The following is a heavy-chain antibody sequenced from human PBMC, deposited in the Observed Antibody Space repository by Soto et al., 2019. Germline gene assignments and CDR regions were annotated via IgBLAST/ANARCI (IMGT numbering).Heavy chain of an antibody. CDR3: ATHMTTVGYGYVMDV. D-gene: IGHD4-4*01. Sequence: QVQLVQSGAEVKKPGSSVTVSCKASGGTFSSYAISWVRHAPGQGLEWMGGIIPIFGTADYAQKFQGRVTITADESTSTAYMELSSLRSEDTAVYYCATHMTTVGYGYVMDVWGQGTTVTVSS. J-gene: IGHJ6*02. CDR2: IIPIFGTA. CDR1: GGTFSSYA. V-gene: IGHV1-69*12.